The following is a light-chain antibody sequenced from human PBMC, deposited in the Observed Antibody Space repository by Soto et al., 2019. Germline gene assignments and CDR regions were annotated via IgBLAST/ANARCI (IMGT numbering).Light chain of an antibody. CDR3: QQRYNWPLT. CDR2: DAS. CDR1: QTVSTF. J-gene: IGKJ4*01. V-gene: IGKV3-11*01. Sequence: EIVLTQSPATLSLSPGEGATLSCRAIQTVSTFLAWYQQKPGQAPRLLIYDASKRATGIPARFSGSGSGTDFTLTISSLEPEDFAGYYCQQRYNWPLTFGGGTKVEIK.